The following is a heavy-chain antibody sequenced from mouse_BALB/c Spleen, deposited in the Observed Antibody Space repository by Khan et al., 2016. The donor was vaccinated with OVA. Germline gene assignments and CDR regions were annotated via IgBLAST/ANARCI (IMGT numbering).Heavy chain of an antibody. CDR1: GYSITSGYG. CDR3: ARTARIKY. Sequence: EVQLQESGPGLVKPSQSLSLTCTVTGYSITSGYGWNWIRQFPGNKLEWMGYISYSGSTNYNPSLKSRISSTRDTSKNPFSLQLTSMTTGDTATYYCARTARIKYWGQGTTLTVSS. CDR2: ISYSGST. D-gene: IGHD1-2*01. V-gene: IGHV3-2*02. J-gene: IGHJ2*01.